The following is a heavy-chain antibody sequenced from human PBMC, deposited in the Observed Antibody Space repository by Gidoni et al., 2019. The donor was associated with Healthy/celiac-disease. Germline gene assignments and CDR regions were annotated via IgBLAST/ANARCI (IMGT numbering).Heavy chain of an antibody. CDR3: ARVGYYYDSSGYYAFDI. V-gene: IGHV3-13*01. D-gene: IGHD3-22*01. Sequence: EVQLVESGGGLVQPGGSLRLSCAASGSTFSSYDMHWVRQATGKGLEWVSAIGTAGDTYYPGSVKGRFTISRENAKNSLYLQMNSLRAGDTAVYYCARVGYYYDSSGYYAFDIWGQGTMVTVSS. CDR2: IGTAGDT. J-gene: IGHJ3*02. CDR1: GSTFSSYD.